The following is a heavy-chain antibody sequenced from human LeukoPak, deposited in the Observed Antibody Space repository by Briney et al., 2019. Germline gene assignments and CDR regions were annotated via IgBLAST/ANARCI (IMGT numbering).Heavy chain of an antibody. V-gene: IGHV3-7*01. Sequence: PGGSLRLSRAPAAFTLKSDWLLGLRQAPGKGLEWVANINHDGSKTHYVDSVKGRFTISRDNTENSLFLQLNSLRAEDTAMYYSGGDTSPWSRRIIMDAFELWAQGTMVTVSS. CDR2: INHDGSKT. D-gene: IGHD2-15*01. CDR3: GGDTSPWSRRIIMDAFEL. CDR1: AFTLKSDW. J-gene: IGHJ3*01.